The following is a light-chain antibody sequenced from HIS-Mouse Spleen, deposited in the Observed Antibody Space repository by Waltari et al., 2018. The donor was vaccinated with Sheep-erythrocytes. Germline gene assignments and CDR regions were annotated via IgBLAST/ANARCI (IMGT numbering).Light chain of an antibody. CDR2: AAS. V-gene: IGKV1-8*01. Sequence: AIRMTQSPSSFSASTGDRVTITCRASQGISSYLACDQQKPGKAPKLLIYAASTLQSGVPSRFSGSGSGTDFTLTISCLQSEDFATYYCQQYYSYPPITFGQGTRLEIK. J-gene: IGKJ5*01. CDR1: QGISSY. CDR3: QQYYSYPPIT.